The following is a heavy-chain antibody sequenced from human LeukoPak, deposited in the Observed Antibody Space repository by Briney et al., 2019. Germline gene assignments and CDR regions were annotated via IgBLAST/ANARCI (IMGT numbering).Heavy chain of an antibody. D-gene: IGHD3-10*01. J-gene: IGHJ6*02. V-gene: IGHV3-74*01. CDR3: ARVDMVRGVTVYYGMDV. CDR2: INSDGSST. CDR1: GFTFSSYW. Sequence: PGGSLRLSCAASGFTFSSYWMHWVRQAPGKGLVWVSRINSDGSSTSYADSVKGRFTISRDNAKNTLYLQMNSLRAEDTAVYYCARVDMVRGVTVYYGMDVWGQGTTVTVSS.